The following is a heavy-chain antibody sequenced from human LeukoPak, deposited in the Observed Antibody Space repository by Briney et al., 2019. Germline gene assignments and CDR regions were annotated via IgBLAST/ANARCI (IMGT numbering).Heavy chain of an antibody. CDR1: GFTFSSYE. D-gene: IGHD2-15*01. Sequence: GGSLRLSCAASGFTFSSYEMNWVRQAPGKGLEWVSYISSSGSTIYYADSVKGRFTISRDNAKNSLYLQMNSLRAEDTAVYYCARVLSSGDLGVDYWDQGTLVTVSS. V-gene: IGHV3-48*03. CDR3: ARVLSSGDLGVDY. CDR2: ISSSGSTI. J-gene: IGHJ4*02.